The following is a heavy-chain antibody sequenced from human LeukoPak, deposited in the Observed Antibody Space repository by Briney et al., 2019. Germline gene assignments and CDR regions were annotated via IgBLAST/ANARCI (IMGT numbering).Heavy chain of an antibody. Sequence: GASVKVSCKASGYTFTSYGISWVRQALGQGLEWMGWISAYNGNTNYAQKLQGRVTMTTDTSTSTAYMELRSLRSDDTAVYYCARDYSSSWYYYYGMDVWGQGTTVTVSS. V-gene: IGHV1-18*01. CDR1: GYTFTSYG. J-gene: IGHJ6*02. CDR3: ARDYSSSWYYYYGMDV. D-gene: IGHD6-13*01. CDR2: ISAYNGNT.